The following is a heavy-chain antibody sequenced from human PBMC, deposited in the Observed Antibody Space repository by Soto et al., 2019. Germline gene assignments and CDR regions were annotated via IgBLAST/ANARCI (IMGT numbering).Heavy chain of an antibody. V-gene: IGHV1-24*01. J-gene: IGHJ5*02. CDR3: ETLDATGYSSASVWFAP. CDR2: FDPEDGET. D-gene: IGHD6-19*01. CDR1: GYTLTELS. Sequence: ASVKVSCKVSGYTLTELSMHWVRQAPGKGLEWMGGFDPEDGETIYAQKFQGRVTMTEDTSTDTASMELSSLRSEDTAVSYCETLDATGYSSASVWFAPCGQGTLVTVSS.